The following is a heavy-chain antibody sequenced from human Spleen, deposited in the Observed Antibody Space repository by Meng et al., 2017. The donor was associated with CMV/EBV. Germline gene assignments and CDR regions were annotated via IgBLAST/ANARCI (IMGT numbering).Heavy chain of an antibody. CDR2: VSHRRSA. CDR3: TRSGTSAWYYFDS. J-gene: IGHJ4*02. V-gene: IGHV4-4*02. D-gene: IGHD6-19*01. CDR1: GGSVSSTNW. Sequence: QVQLQESGPGLVKPSGTLSLTCAVSGGSVSSTNWWSWVRRPPGKGLEWIGEVSHRRSATYNPSLKSRVTMSIDNSKNQFSLQLNSVTAADTAVYHCTRSGTSAWYYFDSWGQGTLVTVSS.